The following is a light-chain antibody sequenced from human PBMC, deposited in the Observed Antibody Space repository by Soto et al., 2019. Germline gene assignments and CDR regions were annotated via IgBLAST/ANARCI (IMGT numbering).Light chain of an antibody. CDR2: AAS. J-gene: IGKJ4*01. CDR3: QQLNSYPLT. V-gene: IGKV1-9*01. Sequence: DIPLTQSPSVLSASVGDKVTITCRASQAISSSLAWYQQNPGKAPKLLSYAASTLQSGVPSRFSGSGSGTEFTLTISSLQPEDFATYYCQQLNSYPLTFGGGAKVEI. CDR1: QAISSS.